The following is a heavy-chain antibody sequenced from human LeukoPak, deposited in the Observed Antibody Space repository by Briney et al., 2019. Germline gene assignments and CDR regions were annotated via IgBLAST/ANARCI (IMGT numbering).Heavy chain of an antibody. CDR3: ARGDGYSSPYYFDY. CDR1: GGTFSSYA. J-gene: IGHJ4*02. D-gene: IGHD5-18*01. Sequence: ASVKVSCKASGGTFSSYAISWERQAPGQGLEWMGGIIPIFGTANYAQKFQGRVTITADKSTSTAYMELSSLRSEDTAVYYCARGDGYSSPYYFDYWGQGTLVTVSS. CDR2: IIPIFGTA. V-gene: IGHV1-69*06.